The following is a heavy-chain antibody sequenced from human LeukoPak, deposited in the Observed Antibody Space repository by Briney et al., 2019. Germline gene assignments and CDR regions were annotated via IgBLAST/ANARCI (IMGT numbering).Heavy chain of an antibody. Sequence: PSETLSLTCTVSGGSISSGGYYWSWIRRHPGKGLEWIGYIYYSGSTYYNPSLKSRVTISVDTSKNQFSLKLSSVTAADTAVYYCARARRWDFGSAYXGGLDYWGQGTLVTVSS. CDR3: ARARRWDFGSAYXGGLDY. CDR2: IYYSGST. D-gene: IGHD3-3*01. J-gene: IGHJ4*02. V-gene: IGHV4-31*03. CDR1: GGSISSGGYY.